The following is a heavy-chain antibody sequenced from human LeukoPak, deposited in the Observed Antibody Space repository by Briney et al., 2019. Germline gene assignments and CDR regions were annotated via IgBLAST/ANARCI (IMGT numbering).Heavy chain of an antibody. Sequence: SETLSLTCTVSGASFNSDDQYWNWIRQSPGKGLEWIGSIHPSGMLYNNPSLESRVTMSRDTSKNQFSLNLNSVTAADTAVYYCARRMVERGSYYFDYWGQGTLVTVSS. CDR3: ARRMVERGSYYFDY. D-gene: IGHD6-13*01. V-gene: IGHV4-30-4*08. CDR2: IHPSGML. CDR1: GASFNSDDQY. J-gene: IGHJ4*02.